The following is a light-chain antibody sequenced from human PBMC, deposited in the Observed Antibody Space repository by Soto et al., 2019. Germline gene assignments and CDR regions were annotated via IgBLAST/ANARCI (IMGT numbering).Light chain of an antibody. CDR1: QTVTSL. J-gene: IGKJ4*01. CDR2: GAS. CDR3: QQSYSTPLT. Sequence: ETVMTQSPATLSLSPGDSATLSCRASQTVTSLLAWYQQKPGQAPRLLIYGASTRAAGVPARFSGSGSGTDFTLTISSLQPEDFATYYCQQSYSTPLTFGGGTKVDIK. V-gene: IGKV3-15*01.